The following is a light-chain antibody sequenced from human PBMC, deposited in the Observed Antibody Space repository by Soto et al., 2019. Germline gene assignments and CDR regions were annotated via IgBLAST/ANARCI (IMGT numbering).Light chain of an antibody. CDR2: GNS. J-gene: IGLJ3*02. CDR3: QSYDISLSGWV. Sequence: QSVLTQPPSVSGAPGQRVTISCTGSSSNIGAGYDVHWYQQLPGTAPKLLIYGNSTRPSGVPYRFSGSKSGTSASLAITGLQAEDEADYYCQSYDISLSGWVFGGGTKLTVL. CDR1: SSNIGAGYD. V-gene: IGLV1-40*01.